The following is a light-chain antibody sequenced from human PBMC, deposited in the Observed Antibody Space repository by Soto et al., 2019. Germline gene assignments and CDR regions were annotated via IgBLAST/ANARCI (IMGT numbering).Light chain of an antibody. J-gene: IGKJ1*01. CDR2: AAS. V-gene: IGKV1-8*01. CDR3: QEYYSYPRT. CDR1: QGISSY. Sequence: AIRMTQSPSSFSASTGDRVTITCRASQGISSYLAWYQQKPGKAPRLLIYAASTLQSGVPSRFRGSGSGTDFTLTITCLQSEDFATYYCQEYYSYPRTFGHGTRVDIK.